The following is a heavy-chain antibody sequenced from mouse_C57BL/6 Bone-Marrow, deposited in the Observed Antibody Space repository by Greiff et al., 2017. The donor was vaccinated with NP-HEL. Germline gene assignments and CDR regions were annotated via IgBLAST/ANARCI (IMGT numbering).Heavy chain of an antibody. V-gene: IGHV14-4*01. CDR3: TLYGSSPYAMDY. CDR1: GFNIKDDY. D-gene: IGHD1-1*01. Sequence: VHVKQSGAELVRPGASVKLSCTASGFNIKDDYMHWVKQRPEQGLEWIGWIDPENGDTEYASKFQGKATITADTSSNTAYLQLSSLTSEDTAVYYCTLYGSSPYAMDYWGQGTSVTVSS. CDR2: IDPENGDT. J-gene: IGHJ4*01.